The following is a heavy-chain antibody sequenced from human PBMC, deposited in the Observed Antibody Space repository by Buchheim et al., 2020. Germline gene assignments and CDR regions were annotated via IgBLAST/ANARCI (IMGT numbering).Heavy chain of an antibody. J-gene: IGHJ4*02. CDR3: ARQLDGYNGKRFDF. Sequence: QVQLQESGPGLVKPSETLSLTCTVSGASVGLSSYYWGWIRQPPGKGLEWIGNIYYSGRTLYNPSLQSRVTISIDTPENQFSLHLSSVTAADTAAYYCARQLDGYNGKRFDFWGQGTL. CDR1: GASVGLSSYY. D-gene: IGHD5-24*01. V-gene: IGHV4-39*01. CDR2: IYYSGRT.